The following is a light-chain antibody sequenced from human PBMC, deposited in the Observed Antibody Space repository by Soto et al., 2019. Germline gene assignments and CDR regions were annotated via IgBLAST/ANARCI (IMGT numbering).Light chain of an antibody. V-gene: IGLV2-23*01. CDR2: EGS. CDR3: CSYAGSSTVV. Sequence: QSALTQPASVSGAPGQSITISCTGTSIDVGNCHLISWYQQHPGKSPKVMIYEGSKRPSGVSNRFAGYKSGNTASLTISGLQAEDEAYYYCCSYAGSSTVVFGGGTKLTVL. J-gene: IGLJ2*01. CDR1: SIDVGNCHL.